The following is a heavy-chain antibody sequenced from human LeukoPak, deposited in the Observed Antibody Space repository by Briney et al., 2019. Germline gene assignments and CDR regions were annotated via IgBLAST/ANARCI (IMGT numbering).Heavy chain of an antibody. CDR1: GGSFSGYY. J-gene: IGHJ5*02. V-gene: IGHV4-34*01. D-gene: IGHD5-18*01. CDR2: INHSGST. Sequence: SETLSLTCAVYGGSFSGYYWSWILQPPGKGLEWIGEINHSGSTNYNPSLKSRVTISVDTSKNQFSLKLSSVTAADTAVYYCARGGTWIQLWFPWFDPWGQGTLVTVSS. CDR3: ARGGTWIQLWFPWFDP.